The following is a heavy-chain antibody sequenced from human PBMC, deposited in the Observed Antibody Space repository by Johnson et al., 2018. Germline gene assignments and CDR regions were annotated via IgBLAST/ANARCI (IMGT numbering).Heavy chain of an antibody. J-gene: IGHJ1*01. Sequence: VQLVESGGGLVQPGGSLRLSCVASGFPFIRNDMNWVRQAPGRGLEWVSFIGRVSSTIYYADAVKGRFTISRDNSNDTLSLQMVSLRAEDTAVYYCAKDRTGNWHGHFQYWGQGTLVTVSS. V-gene: IGHV3-48*01. CDR3: AKDRTGNWHGHFQY. D-gene: IGHD5-24*01. CDR1: GFPFIRND. CDR2: IGRVSSTI.